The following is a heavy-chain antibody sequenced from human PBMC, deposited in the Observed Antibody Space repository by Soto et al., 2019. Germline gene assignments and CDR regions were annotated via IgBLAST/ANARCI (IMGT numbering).Heavy chain of an antibody. D-gene: IGHD2-2*01. CDR2: IYPAESET. J-gene: IGHJ5*02. CDR3: ARXRYCKSVSCITRNWFDP. Sequence: GESLKISCKGSGYTFANYWIGWVRQRPGKGLDWVGIIYPAESETRYSPAFQGQVTISADTSIGTAYLEWSSLKASDTAVYYCARXRYCKSVSCITRNWFDPWGQGTLVTGSS. V-gene: IGHV5-51*01. CDR1: GYTFANYW.